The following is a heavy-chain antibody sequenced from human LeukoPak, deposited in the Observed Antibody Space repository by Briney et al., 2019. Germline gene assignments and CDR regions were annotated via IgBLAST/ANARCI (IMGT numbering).Heavy chain of an antibody. Sequence: SETLSLTCTVSGASISSYYWSWLRQPAGKGLEWIGRIYTSGTTNYNPSLKSRVTMSVDTSKNQFSLKLSSVTAADTAVYYCARDPLHDFWSGYKSNWFDPWGQGTLVTVSS. CDR3: ARDPLHDFWSGYKSNWFDP. V-gene: IGHV4-4*07. CDR2: IYTSGTT. D-gene: IGHD3-3*01. J-gene: IGHJ5*02. CDR1: GASISSYY.